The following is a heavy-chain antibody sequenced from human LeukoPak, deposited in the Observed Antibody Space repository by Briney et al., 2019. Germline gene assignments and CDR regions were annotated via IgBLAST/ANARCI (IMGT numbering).Heavy chain of an antibody. Sequence: GGSLRLSCSVSGFTFTDYSMNWVRQAPGKGLEWVSYIDKTSSNIYYADSVKGRFTISRDNAKNSLYLQMNSLRAEDTAVYYCARVDRGAYWGQGTLVTVSS. V-gene: IGHV3-48*04. CDR2: IDKTSSNI. CDR1: GFTFTDYS. J-gene: IGHJ4*02. CDR3: ARVDRGAY.